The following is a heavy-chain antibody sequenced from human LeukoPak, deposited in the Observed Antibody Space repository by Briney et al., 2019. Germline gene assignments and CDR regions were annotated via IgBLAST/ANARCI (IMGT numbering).Heavy chain of an antibody. D-gene: IGHD3-10*01. CDR3: ARDSGGPGNFDS. J-gene: IGHJ4*02. Sequence: SETLSLTCTVSGGSISSSSYYWGWIRQPPGKGLEWIGSIYYSGSTYYNPSLKSRVTISVDTSKNQFSLKLRSVTAADTAVYYCARDSGGPGNFDSWGQGTQVTVSS. CDR2: IYYSGST. CDR1: GGSISSSSYY. V-gene: IGHV4-39*07.